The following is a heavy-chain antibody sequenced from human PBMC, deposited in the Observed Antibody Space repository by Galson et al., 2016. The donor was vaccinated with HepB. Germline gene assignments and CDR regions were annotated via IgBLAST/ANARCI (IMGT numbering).Heavy chain of an antibody. J-gene: IGHJ4*02. V-gene: IGHV3-64D*09. CDR3: VKRCYDVTTYPDY. D-gene: IGHD2/OR15-2a*01. CDR1: GFTFSNYA. CDR2: ISNNGRNT. Sequence: SLRLSCAASGFTFSNYAMHWVRQAPGKGLEYVSSISNNGRNTYYADSVKGRFSISRDNSKDTVYLQMSSLRPEDTAMYYCVKRCYDVTTYPDYWGQGTLVTVSS.